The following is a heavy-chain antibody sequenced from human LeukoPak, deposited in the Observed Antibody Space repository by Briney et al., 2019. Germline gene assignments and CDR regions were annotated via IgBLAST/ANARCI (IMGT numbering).Heavy chain of an antibody. CDR3: ALRGLGFDY. D-gene: IGHD5-12*01. CDR2: IIPIFGTA. V-gene: IGHV1-69*05. CDR1: GGTSSSYA. Sequence: ASVKVSCKASGGTSSSYAISWVRQAPGQGLEWMGGIIPIFGTANYAQKFQGRVTITTGESTSTAYMELSSLRSEDTAVYYCALRGLGFDYWGQGTLVTVSS. J-gene: IGHJ4*02.